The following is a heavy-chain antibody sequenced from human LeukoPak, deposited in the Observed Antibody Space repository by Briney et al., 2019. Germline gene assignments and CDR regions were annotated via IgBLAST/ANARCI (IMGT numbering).Heavy chain of an antibody. Sequence: GGSLRLSCAASGFTFRNYAMSWVRQAPGKGLEWVSVIDGGGGPTYYADSVKGRFTISRDNSRNTVFLQLNRLRAEDTAVYYCANLYGDKDEKWGQGTLVTVSS. CDR3: ANLYGDKDEK. CDR2: IDGGGGPT. J-gene: IGHJ4*02. D-gene: IGHD4-17*01. V-gene: IGHV3-23*01. CDR1: GFTFRNYA.